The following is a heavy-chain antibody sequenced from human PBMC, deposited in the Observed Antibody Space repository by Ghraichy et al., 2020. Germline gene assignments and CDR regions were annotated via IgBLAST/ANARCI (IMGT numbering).Heavy chain of an antibody. J-gene: IGHJ3*02. CDR1: GFTFDCCD. V-gene: IGHV3-23*01. Sequence: LTCAASGFTFDCCDIAWVRQAPGKGLEWVSSFLVGGTTQSADSVEGRSTISRDKSKSTVYLQINNLRADDTAVYYCAKDMGVAAGTYLRGFDIWGQGTMVTVSS. CDR3: AKDMGVAAGTYLRGFDI. CDR2: FLVGGTT. D-gene: IGHD6-13*01.